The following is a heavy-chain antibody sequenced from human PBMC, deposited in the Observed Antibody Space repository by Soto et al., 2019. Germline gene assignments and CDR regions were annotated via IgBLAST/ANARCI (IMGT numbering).Heavy chain of an antibody. CDR3: AKGASYRMFDY. CDR1: DFRFKDYV. Sequence: LRLPCAASDFRFKDYVMHWVRQAPGKGLEWVAVISYEGTAKYYADSVKGRFTISRDNSKNTLFLQMNNLRSEDTAVYYCAKGASYRMFDYWGQGTLVTVSS. V-gene: IGHV3-30*18. J-gene: IGHJ4*02. D-gene: IGHD1-26*01. CDR2: ISYEGTAK.